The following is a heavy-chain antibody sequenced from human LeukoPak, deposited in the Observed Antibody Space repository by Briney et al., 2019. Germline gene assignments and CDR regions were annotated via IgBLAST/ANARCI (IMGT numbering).Heavy chain of an antibody. Sequence: GGSLRLSCAASGFTFSSYAMSWVRQAPGKGLEWVAVIWYDGSNKYYADSVKGRFTISRDNSKNTLYLQMNSLRAEDTAVYYCARNSHYDFWSGYPDYWGQGTLVTVSS. D-gene: IGHD3-3*01. CDR3: ARNSHYDFWSGYPDY. V-gene: IGHV3-33*08. CDR2: IWYDGSNK. CDR1: GFTFSSYA. J-gene: IGHJ4*02.